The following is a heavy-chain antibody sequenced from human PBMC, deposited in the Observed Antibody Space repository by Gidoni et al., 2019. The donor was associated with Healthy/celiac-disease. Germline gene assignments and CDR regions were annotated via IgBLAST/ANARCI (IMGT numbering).Heavy chain of an antibody. CDR3: ARGSYCGGDCYYWFDP. D-gene: IGHD2-21*02. V-gene: IGHV1-69*04. CDR2: IIPILGIA. CDR1: GATVSSYA. Sequence: QVQLAQSAAEVKKPGSSVKVSCKASGATVSSYAISWVRQVPGQGLEWAGRIIPILGIANYAQKFEGRVTITADKSTSTAYMELSSLRSEDTAVYYCARGSYCGGDCYYWFDPWGQGTMVTVSS. J-gene: IGHJ5*02.